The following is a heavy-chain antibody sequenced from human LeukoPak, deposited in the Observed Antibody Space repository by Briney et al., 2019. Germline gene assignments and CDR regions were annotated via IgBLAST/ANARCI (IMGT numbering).Heavy chain of an antibody. D-gene: IGHD1-26*01. CDR1: GGTFSSYA. CDR3: ARGIVGATTSDY. CDR2: MNPNSGNT. Sequence: ASVKVSCKTSGGTFSSYAISWVRQATGQGLEWMGWMNPNSGNTGYAQKFQGRVTMTRNTSISTAYMELSSLRSEDTAVYYCARGIVGATTSDYWGQGTLVTVSS. V-gene: IGHV1-8*02. J-gene: IGHJ4*02.